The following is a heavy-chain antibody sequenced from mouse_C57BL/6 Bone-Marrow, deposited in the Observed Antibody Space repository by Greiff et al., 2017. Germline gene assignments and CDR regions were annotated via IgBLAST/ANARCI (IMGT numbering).Heavy chain of an antibody. CDR2: INPSTGGT. D-gene: IGHD2-3*01. CDR1: GYSFTGYY. Sequence: VQLKESGPELVKPGASVKISCKASGYSFTGYYMNWVKQSPEKSLEWIGEINPSTGGTTYNQKFKAKATLTVDKSSSTAYMQLKSLTSEDSAVYYCARPDGYYVSYYAMDYWGQGTSVTVSS. J-gene: IGHJ4*01. V-gene: IGHV1-42*01. CDR3: ARPDGYYVSYYAMDY.